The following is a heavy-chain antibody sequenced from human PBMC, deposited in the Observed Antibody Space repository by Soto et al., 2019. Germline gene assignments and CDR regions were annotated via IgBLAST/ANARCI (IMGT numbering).Heavy chain of an antibody. CDR1: GYPFTSYH. CDR3: ARGRFISKGSDSGWDIDH. CDR2: MNPDSGCT. D-gene: IGHD3-22*01. J-gene: IGHJ5*02. Sequence: QVQLVQSGAEVKKPGASVKVSCKPSGYPFTSYHVNLVRQAPGQGLEWMGWMNPDSGCTDYALKLQSRLTMTRKTSMSTAYLELRSLTSEDTAIYYCARGRFISKGSDSGWDIDHWGQGTQVMVSS. V-gene: IGHV1-8*01.